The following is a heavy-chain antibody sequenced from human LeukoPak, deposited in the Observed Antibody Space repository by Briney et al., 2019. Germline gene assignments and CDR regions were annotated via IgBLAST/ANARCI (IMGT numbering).Heavy chain of an antibody. D-gene: IGHD6-19*01. V-gene: IGHV3-23*01. Sequence: GGSLRLSCAASGFTFSSYAMSWVRQAPGKGLEWVSTFSGTGGSTYYADSVKGRFTISRDNSKNTLYLQMNSLRAEDTAVYYCARDNIIGAGSGWYDHWGQGTLLTVSS. CDR1: GFTFSSYA. CDR2: FSGTGGST. J-gene: IGHJ5*02. CDR3: ARDNIIGAGSGWYDH.